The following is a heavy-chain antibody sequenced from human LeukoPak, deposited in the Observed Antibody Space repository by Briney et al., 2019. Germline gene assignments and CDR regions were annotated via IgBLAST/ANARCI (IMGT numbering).Heavy chain of an antibody. CDR3: ARFNVLNYFDP. CDR2: ISYSSTTI. CDR1: GFTFRSYN. J-gene: IGHJ5*02. Sequence: GGSLRLSCAASGFTFRSYNMNWVRQAPGKGLEWISYISYSSTTIYYAASVKGRFTISRDNAKNSLYLQMNNLRAEDPALYYCARFNVLNYFDPWGQGTLVTVSS. D-gene: IGHD2-8*01. V-gene: IGHV3-48*01.